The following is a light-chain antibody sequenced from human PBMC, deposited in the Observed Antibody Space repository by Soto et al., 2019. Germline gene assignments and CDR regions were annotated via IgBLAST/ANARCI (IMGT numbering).Light chain of an antibody. CDR1: QSVSSSY. V-gene: IGKV3-20*01. CDR3: QQYGSSPWT. J-gene: IGKJ1*01. CDR2: GAS. Sequence: IVLTQSPGTLSLSPGERATLSCMASQSVSSSYLAWYQQKPGQAPRLLIYGASTRATGIPARFSGSGSGTEFTLTISRLEPEDFAVYYCQQYGSSPWTFGQGTKVDIK.